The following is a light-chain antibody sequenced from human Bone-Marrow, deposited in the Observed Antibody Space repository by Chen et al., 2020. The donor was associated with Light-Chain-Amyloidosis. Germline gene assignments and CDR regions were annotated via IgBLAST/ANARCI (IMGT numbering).Light chain of an antibody. CDR3: QSADSSGTYEVI. CDR1: DLPRKY. Sequence: SYELTQPPSVSVSPGQTARITCSGDDLPRKYAYWYQQKPRQAPVLVIHRDTERPSGISERFSASSSGTTATLTISGVQAEDEADYHCQSADSSGTYEVIFGGGTKLTVL. J-gene: IGLJ2*01. V-gene: IGLV3-25*03. CDR2: RDT.